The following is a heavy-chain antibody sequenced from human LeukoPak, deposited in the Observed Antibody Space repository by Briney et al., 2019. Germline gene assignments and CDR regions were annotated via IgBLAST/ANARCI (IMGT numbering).Heavy chain of an antibody. CDR3: ARVFGRQLPDY. D-gene: IGHD1-26*01. J-gene: IGHJ4*02. V-gene: IGHV1-2*02. Sequence: VASVKVSCKASGYTFTGYYLHWVRQAPGQGREWMGWIKPNSGGTNYAQKFQGRVTMTRDTSISTAYMEVSRLISDDTAVYYCARVFGRQLPDYWGQGTLVTVSS. CDR1: GYTFTGYY. CDR2: IKPNSGGT.